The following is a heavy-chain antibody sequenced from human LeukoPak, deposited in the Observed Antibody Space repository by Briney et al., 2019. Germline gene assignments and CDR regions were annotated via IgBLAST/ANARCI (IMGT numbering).Heavy chain of an antibody. V-gene: IGHV3-21*01. CDR1: GSTFSSYS. J-gene: IGHJ4*02. Sequence: GGSLRLSCAASGSTFSSYSMNWVRQAPGKGLEWVSSISSSSSYIYYADSVKGRFTISRDNAKNSLYLQMNSLRAEDTAVYYCARSRDDWLSHWGQGTLVTVSS. CDR3: ARSRDDWLSH. CDR2: ISSSSSYI. D-gene: IGHD3-9*01.